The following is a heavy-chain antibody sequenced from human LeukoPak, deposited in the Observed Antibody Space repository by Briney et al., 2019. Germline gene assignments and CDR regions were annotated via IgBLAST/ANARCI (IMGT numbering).Heavy chain of an antibody. J-gene: IGHJ4*02. D-gene: IGHD3-10*01. Sequence: SETLSLTCTVSGGSISSGDYYWSWIRQPPGKGLEWIGYIYYSGSTYYNPSLKSRVTISVDTSKNQFSLKLSSVTAADTAVYYCARGRRRVTGRNLWSFSYWGQGTLVTVSS. CDR1: GGSISSGDYY. CDR2: IYYSGST. V-gene: IGHV4-30-4*01. CDR3: ARGRRRVTGRNLWSFSY.